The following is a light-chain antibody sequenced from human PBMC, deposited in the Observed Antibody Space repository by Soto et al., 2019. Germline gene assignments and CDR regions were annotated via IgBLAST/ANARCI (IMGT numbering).Light chain of an antibody. CDR2: DAS. V-gene: IGKV3-11*01. CDR3: QQRSNWPRT. CDR1: QSVSSC. Sequence: IVFTQSPATLSLSSRERATLSCRASQSVSSCLAWYQQKPGQGPRLLIYDASNSATGIPPRFSGSGSGTDFTLTISSLEPEDFAVYSWQQRSNWPRTFGQGTKVDIK. J-gene: IGKJ1*01.